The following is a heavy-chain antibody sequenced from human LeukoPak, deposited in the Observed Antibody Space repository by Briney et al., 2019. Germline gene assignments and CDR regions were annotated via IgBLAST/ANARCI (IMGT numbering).Heavy chain of an antibody. V-gene: IGHV3-53*01. J-gene: IGHJ4*02. CDR1: GFTVSSNY. D-gene: IGHD1-26*01. Sequence: GGSLRLSCAASGFTVSSNYMSWVRQAPGKGLEWVSVTYSGGSTHYADSVKGRFTISRDNSKNTLYLQMNSLRAEDTAVYYCASSLKWELLPLDCWGQGTLVTVSS. CDR2: TYSGGST. CDR3: ASSLKWELLPLDC.